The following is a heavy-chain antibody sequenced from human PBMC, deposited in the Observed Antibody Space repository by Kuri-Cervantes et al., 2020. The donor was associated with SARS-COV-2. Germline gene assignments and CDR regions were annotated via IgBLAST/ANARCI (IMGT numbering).Heavy chain of an antibody. J-gene: IGHJ5*02. CDR3: ARDSPFWDYVWGKRFDP. CDR2: INPNSGGT. D-gene: IGHD3-16*01. V-gene: IGHV1-2*02. CDR1: GYTFTGYY. Sequence: VSVKVSCKASGYTFTGYYMHWVRQAPGQGLEWMGWINPNSGGTNYAQKFQGRVTMTRDTSISTAYMELSRLRSDDTAVYYCARDSPFWDYVWGKRFDPWGQGTLVTVSS.